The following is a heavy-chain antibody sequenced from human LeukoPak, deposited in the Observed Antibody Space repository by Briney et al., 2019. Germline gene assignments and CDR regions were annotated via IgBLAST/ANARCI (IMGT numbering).Heavy chain of an antibody. Sequence: GGSLRLSCAASGFTLDSYWMTWVRQAPGKGLEWVANIRKDGSRESYVDSVKGRFTVSRDNAKNSLYLQMNSLTVEDTAVYYCATSHDSAGNDWGQGTLVTVSS. V-gene: IGHV3-7*01. CDR1: GFTLDSYW. J-gene: IGHJ4*02. CDR3: ATSHDSAGND. CDR2: IRKDGSRE. D-gene: IGHD2-15*01.